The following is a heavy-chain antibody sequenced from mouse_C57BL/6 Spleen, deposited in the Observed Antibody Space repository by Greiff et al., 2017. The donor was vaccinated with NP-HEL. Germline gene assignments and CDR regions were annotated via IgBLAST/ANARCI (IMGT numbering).Heavy chain of an antibody. Sequence: QVQLQQPGAELVKPGASVKLSCKASGYTFTSYWMHWVKQRPGQGLEWIGMIDPNSGSTKYTEKFKSKATLTVDKSSNTAYMQLSSLTSEDSAVYYSARSWDYWGQGTTLTVSS. CDR3: ARSWDY. CDR2: IDPNSGST. V-gene: IGHV1-64*01. CDR1: GYTFTSYW. J-gene: IGHJ2*01.